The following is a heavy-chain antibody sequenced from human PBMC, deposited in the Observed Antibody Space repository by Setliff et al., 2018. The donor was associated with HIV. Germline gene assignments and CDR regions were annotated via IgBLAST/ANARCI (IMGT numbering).Heavy chain of an antibody. Sequence: SETLSLTCTVSGDSLNSSTYYWTWIRQRPGKGLEWIGYNYHGGRTNFNPSLKSRLTISLDTSKSQFSLRLNSVTAADTAVYYCARGKGFGAYYFIDVWGEGTTVTVSS. D-gene: IGHD3-10*01. CDR1: GDSLNSSTYY. J-gene: IGHJ6*03. V-gene: IGHV4-31*02. CDR3: ARGKGFGAYYFIDV. CDR2: NYHGGRT.